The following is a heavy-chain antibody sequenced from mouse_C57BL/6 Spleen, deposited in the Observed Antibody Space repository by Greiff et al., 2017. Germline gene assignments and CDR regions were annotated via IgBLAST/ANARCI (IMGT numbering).Heavy chain of an antibody. CDR1: GYTFTSYW. J-gene: IGHJ2*01. CDR2: IDPSDSYT. V-gene: IGHV1-69*01. D-gene: IGHD2-2*01. Sequence: QVQLQQPGAELVMPGASVKLSCKASGYTFTSYWMHWVKQRPGQGLEWIGEIDPSDSYTNYNQKFKGKSTLTVDKSSSTAYMQLSSLTSEDSAVYYCARVDGYGLCYWGQGTTLTVSS. CDR3: ARVDGYGLCY.